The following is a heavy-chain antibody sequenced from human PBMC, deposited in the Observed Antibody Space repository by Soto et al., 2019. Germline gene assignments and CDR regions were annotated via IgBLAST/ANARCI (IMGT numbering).Heavy chain of an antibody. Sequence: EVQLVESGGGLIQPGGSLRLSCAASGFTVSSNYMTWVRQAPGKGLEWVSVIYSGGRTYYADSVKGRFTISRDNSKNTLYLQMNILSAEDTAVYYCARGIPRGYSYGSYYCDYWGQGTLVTVSS. CDR1: GFTVSSNY. J-gene: IGHJ4*02. CDR3: ARGIPRGYSYGSYYCDY. D-gene: IGHD5-18*01. V-gene: IGHV3-53*01. CDR2: IYSGGRT.